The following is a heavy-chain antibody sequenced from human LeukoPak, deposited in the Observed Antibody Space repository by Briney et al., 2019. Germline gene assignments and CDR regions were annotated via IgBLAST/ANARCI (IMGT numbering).Heavy chain of an antibody. Sequence: SGTLSLTCTVSGGSISSYYWSWIRQPPGKGLEWIGYIYYSGSTNYNPSLKSRVTISVDTSKNQFSLKLSSVTAADTAVYYCARADYRSGWYWFDPWGQGTLVTVSS. CDR1: GGSISSYY. CDR3: ARADYRSGWYWFDP. V-gene: IGHV4-59*01. CDR2: IYYSGST. D-gene: IGHD6-19*01. J-gene: IGHJ5*02.